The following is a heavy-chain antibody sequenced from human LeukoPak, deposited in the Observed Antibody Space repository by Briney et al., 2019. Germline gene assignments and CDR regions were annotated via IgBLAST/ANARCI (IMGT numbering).Heavy chain of an antibody. V-gene: IGHV3-23*05. CDR1: GFTFSSYA. J-gene: IGHJ6*03. CDR2: ISSRGTTI. D-gene: IGHD3-10*01. Sequence: PGGSLRLSCAASGFTFSSYAMSWVRQAPGKGLEWVSYISSRGTTIYYADSVKGRFTISRDNSKNTLFLQMNSLRAEDTAVYYCARGDYGSGSPYYYYYMDVWGKGTTVTISS. CDR3: ARGDYGSGSPYYYYYMDV.